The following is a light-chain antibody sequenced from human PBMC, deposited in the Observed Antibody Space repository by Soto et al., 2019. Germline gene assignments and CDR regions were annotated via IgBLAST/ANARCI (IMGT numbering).Light chain of an antibody. Sequence: IVLTQSPGTLSWSPGERATLSCRASQSVSVNSLAWYQQKGGQAPRLLIYAASTRATGVPDRFSGTGSGKDFALTISRLETDDSAVYYSPQYGGSPFTIGPGTKVEI. CDR1: QSVSVNS. CDR2: AAS. V-gene: IGKV3-20*01. CDR3: PQYGGSPFT. J-gene: IGKJ3*01.